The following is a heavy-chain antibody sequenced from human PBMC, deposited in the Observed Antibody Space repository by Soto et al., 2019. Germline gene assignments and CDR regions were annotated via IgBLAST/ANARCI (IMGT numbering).Heavy chain of an antibody. CDR3: AKDLYGVVTAIHDY. CDR1: GFTFGRYG. D-gene: IGHD2-21*02. V-gene: IGHV3-30*18. Sequence: GGSLRLSCAAPGFTFGRYGMHWVGQAPGKGLEWVAVISYDGSNKYYADSVKGRFTISRDNSKNTLYLQMNSLRAEDTAVYYCAKDLYGVVTAIHDYWGQGTLVTVSS. J-gene: IGHJ4*02. CDR2: ISYDGSNK.